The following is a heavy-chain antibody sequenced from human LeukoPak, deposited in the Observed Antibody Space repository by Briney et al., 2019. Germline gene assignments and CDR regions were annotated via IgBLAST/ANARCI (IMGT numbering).Heavy chain of an antibody. CDR3: ASHRVGATAFYYFDY. J-gene: IGHJ4*02. V-gene: IGHV4-39*01. CDR2: IYYSGST. D-gene: IGHD1-26*01. CDR1: GGSISSSSYY. Sequence: PSETLSLTCTVSGGSISSSSYYWGWIRQPPGKGLEWIGSIYYSGSTYYNPSLKSRVTISVDTSKNQFSLKLSSVIAADTAVYYCASHRVGATAFYYFDYWGQGTLVTVSS.